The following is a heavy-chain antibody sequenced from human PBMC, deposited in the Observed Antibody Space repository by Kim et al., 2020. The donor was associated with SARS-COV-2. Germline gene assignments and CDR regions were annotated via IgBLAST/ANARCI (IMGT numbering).Heavy chain of an antibody. J-gene: IGHJ6*02. CDR2: IIPIFGTA. CDR3: ARCRIHGGDYYYGMDV. CDR1: GGTFSSYA. V-gene: IGHV1-69*13. D-gene: IGHD5-18*01. Sequence: SVKVSCKASGGTFSSYAISWVRQAPGQGLEWMGGIIPIFGTANYAQKFQGRVTITADESTSTAYMELSSLRSEDTAVYYCARCRIHGGDYYYGMDVWGQGTTVTVSS.